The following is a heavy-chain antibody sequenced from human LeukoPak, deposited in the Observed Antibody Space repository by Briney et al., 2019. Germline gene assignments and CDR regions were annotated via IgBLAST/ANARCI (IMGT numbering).Heavy chain of an antibody. CDR2: IYNSGST. CDR1: GGSISSYY. Sequence: SETLSLTCTVSGGSISSYYWNWIRQPAGKGLEWIGRIYNSGSTKYNSSLKSRVTMSVDTSKNQFSLKLSSVTAADTAVYYCAGDPSYNWFDPWGQGTLVTVSS. V-gene: IGHV4-4*07. D-gene: IGHD3-10*01. CDR3: AGDPSYNWFDP. J-gene: IGHJ5*02.